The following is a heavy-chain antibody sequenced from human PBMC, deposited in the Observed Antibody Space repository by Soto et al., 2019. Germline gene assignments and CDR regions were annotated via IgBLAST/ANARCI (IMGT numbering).Heavy chain of an antibody. V-gene: IGHV4-4*02. Sequence: QVQLQESGPGLVKPSGTLSLTCAVSGGSISRTDWRSWVRQPPGKGLEWIADISHSGSTNFNPSLKSRVTMSLDNSKNQFSPNLTSVTAADTAVYYCATQTGSFTWLPWGQGTLVTVSS. CDR2: ISHSGST. CDR3: ATQTGSFTWLP. J-gene: IGHJ5*02. D-gene: IGHD1-1*01. CDR1: GGSISRTDW.